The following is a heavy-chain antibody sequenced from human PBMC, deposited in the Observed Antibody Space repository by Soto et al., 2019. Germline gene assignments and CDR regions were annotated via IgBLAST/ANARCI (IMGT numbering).Heavy chain of an antibody. J-gene: IGHJ6*02. CDR1: GFTFSSYW. Sequence: EVQLVESGGGLVQPGGSLRLSCAASGFTFSSYWMSWVRQAPGKGLEWVANIKQDGSEKYYVDSVKGRFTISRDNAKNSLYLQMNSPRAEDTAVYYCARDPNIVLVPAALRSYYYYYGMDVWGQGTTVTVSS. D-gene: IGHD2-2*01. CDR2: IKQDGSEK. V-gene: IGHV3-7*01. CDR3: ARDPNIVLVPAALRSYYYYYGMDV.